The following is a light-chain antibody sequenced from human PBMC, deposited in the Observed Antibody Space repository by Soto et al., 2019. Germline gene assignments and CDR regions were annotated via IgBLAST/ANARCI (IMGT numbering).Light chain of an antibody. V-gene: IGKV3-15*01. CDR3: QQYSNWPPWT. CDR1: QSLSGN. CDR2: RAS. Sequence: EIVMTQSPATLAVSPGETATLSSRASQSLSGNLAWYQQKPGQAPRLLHFRASTRATGVPARFSGSGSGTEFTLTISGLQSEDFAVYYCQQYSNWPPWTFGPGTKVDIK. J-gene: IGKJ1*01.